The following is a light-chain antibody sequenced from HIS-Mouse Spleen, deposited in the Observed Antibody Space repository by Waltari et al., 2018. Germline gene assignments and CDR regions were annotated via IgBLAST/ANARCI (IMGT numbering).Light chain of an antibody. Sequence: QSVLTQPPSASGTPGQRVTISCSGSSSNIGINYVYWYQQLPGTAPTLLIYRNSPRAAGVPERFSGPKSWTSASLAISGHRSEDGADYYCAAWDDSLRGVVFGGGTKLTVL. V-gene: IGLV1-47*01. CDR1: SSNIGINY. J-gene: IGLJ2*01. CDR2: RNS. CDR3: AAWDDSLRGVV.